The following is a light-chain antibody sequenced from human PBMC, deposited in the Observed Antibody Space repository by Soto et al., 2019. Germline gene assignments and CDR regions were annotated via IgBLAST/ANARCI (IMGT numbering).Light chain of an antibody. J-gene: IGKJ4*01. Sequence: DIQMTQSPPSLSASIGDRVSITCRASQDIKSSLAWYQKKPGEPPKLLIFTASRSEAGVPSRFRGSGSGTDFTLTITGRQPEDFAAYYSQQYDNGPPIFGGGTAVE. CDR2: TAS. CDR3: QQYDNGPPI. CDR1: QDIKSS. V-gene: IGKV1-27*01.